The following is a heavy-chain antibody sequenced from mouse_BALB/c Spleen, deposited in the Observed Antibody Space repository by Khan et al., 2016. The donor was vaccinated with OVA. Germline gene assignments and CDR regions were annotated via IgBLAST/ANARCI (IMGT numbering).Heavy chain of an antibody. CDR2: ISYSGST. Sequence: EVQLVESGPGLVKPSQSLSLTCTVTGYSFTSDYAWYWIRQFPGNKLGWVGYISYSGSTNYNPALKRRISITRDTSKNHFFLQLNFMTNEDTATYYCARDGSRYNYAMDYWGQGTSVTVSS. CDR1: GYSFTSDYA. V-gene: IGHV3-2*02. J-gene: IGHJ4*01. CDR3: ARDGSRYNYAMDY. D-gene: IGHD2-3*01.